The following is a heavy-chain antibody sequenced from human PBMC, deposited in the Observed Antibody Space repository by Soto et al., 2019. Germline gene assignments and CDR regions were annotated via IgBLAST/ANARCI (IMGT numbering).Heavy chain of an antibody. V-gene: IGHV1-2*04. D-gene: IGHD4-17*01. Sequence: QVQLVQSGAEVKKPGASVKVSCKASGYTFTGYYMHWVRQAPGQGIEWMGWINPNSGGTNYAQKFQGWVTMTGDTSISTAYMELSRLRTDDTAVYYCARGGPDYGDYEGFDYWCQGTLTTVPS. CDR3: ARGGPDYGDYEGFDY. CDR1: GYTFTGYY. J-gene: IGHJ4*02. CDR2: INPNSGGT.